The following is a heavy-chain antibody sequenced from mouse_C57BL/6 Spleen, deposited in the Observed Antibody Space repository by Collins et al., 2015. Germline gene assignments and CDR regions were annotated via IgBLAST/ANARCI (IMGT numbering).Heavy chain of an antibody. CDR2: IHPNSGST. D-gene: IGHD1-1*01. Sequence: QVQLQQPGAELVNPGASVKLSFKASDYTFTSYWMHWVKQRPGQGLEWIGMIHPNSGSTNYNEKFKSKATLTVDKSSSTAYMQLSSLTSEDSAVYYCARSPITTVVAPPFAYWGQGTLVTVSA. CDR3: ARSPITTVVAPPFAY. CDR1: DYTFTSYW. V-gene: IGHV1-64*01. J-gene: IGHJ3*01.